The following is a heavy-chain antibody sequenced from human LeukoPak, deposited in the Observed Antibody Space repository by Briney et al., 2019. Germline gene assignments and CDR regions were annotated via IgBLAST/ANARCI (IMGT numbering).Heavy chain of an antibody. CDR3: ARAYYDSSGYYRLMAFDI. D-gene: IGHD3-22*01. Sequence: PSETLSLTCTVSGGSISSGGYYWSWIRQHPGKGLEWMGYIYYSGSTYYNPSLKSRVTISVDTSKNQFSLKLSSVTAAYTAVYYCARAYYDSSGYYRLMAFDIWGQGTMVTVSS. V-gene: IGHV4-31*03. J-gene: IGHJ3*02. CDR1: GGSISSGGYY. CDR2: IYYSGST.